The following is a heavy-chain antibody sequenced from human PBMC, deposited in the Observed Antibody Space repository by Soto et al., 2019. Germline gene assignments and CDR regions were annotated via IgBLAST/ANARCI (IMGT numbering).Heavy chain of an antibody. J-gene: IGHJ4*02. Sequence: QVQLQESGPGLVKPSETLSLTCTVSGGSIRSYYWSWIRQSPGKGLEWIAYIHYSGKTIYNPSLKSRVIISVDTSKNQFSLKLKSVTAADTAVYHCARQIEAVAEFDYWGQGTLVTVSS. CDR1: GGSIRSYY. D-gene: IGHD2-15*01. CDR2: IHYSGKT. CDR3: ARQIEAVAEFDY. V-gene: IGHV4-59*13.